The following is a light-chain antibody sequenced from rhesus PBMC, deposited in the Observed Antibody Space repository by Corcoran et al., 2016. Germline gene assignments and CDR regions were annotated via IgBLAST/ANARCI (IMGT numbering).Light chain of an antibody. CDR3: QQYSNWWT. CDR2: EAS. CDR1: QSVSSS. Sequence: EIVLTQSPATLSLSPGERATLSCRASQSVSSSLAWYQQKTGQAPRLLIYEASRRATGIPDRFSGSVSGTDCTLTISSLEPEDVGVYYCQQYSNWWTFGQGTKVEIK. V-gene: IGKV3-17*01. J-gene: IGKJ1*01.